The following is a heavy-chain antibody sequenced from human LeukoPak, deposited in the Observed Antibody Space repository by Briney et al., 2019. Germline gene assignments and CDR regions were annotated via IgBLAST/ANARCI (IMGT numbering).Heavy chain of an antibody. Sequence: GESLKISCKGSGYSFTSYWIGWVRQMLGKGLEWMGIIYPGDSDTRYSPSFQGRVTISADKSISTAYLQWSSLKASDTAMYYCARRAYCGGDCYSLYFDYWGQGTLVTVSS. CDR3: ARRAYCGGDCYSLYFDY. CDR1: GYSFTSYW. CDR2: IYPGDSDT. V-gene: IGHV5-51*01. D-gene: IGHD2-21*02. J-gene: IGHJ4*02.